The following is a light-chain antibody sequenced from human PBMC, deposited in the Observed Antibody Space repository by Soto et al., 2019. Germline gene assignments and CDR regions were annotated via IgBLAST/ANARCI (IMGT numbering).Light chain of an antibody. J-gene: IGLJ2*01. V-gene: IGLV1-40*01. CDR1: SSNIGAGYD. CDR2: GNS. Sequence: QSVLTQPPSVSGAPGQRVTISCTGSSSNIGAGYDVHWYQQLPGTAPKLLIYGNSNRPSGVPDRFSGSKSGTSASLAITGLQAEDEADYYCQSYDSSLNAPEVFGGGTKLTVL. CDR3: QSYDSSLNAPEV.